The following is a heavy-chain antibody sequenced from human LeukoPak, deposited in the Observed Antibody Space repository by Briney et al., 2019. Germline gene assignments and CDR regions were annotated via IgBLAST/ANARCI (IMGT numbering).Heavy chain of an antibody. D-gene: IGHD6-6*01. J-gene: IGHJ4*02. Sequence: GGSLRLSCAASGFTVSSNYMSWVRQAPGKGLEWVSVIYSGGSTYYADSVKGRFTISRDNSKNTLYLQMNSLSAEDTAVYYCARKEYSSSSVDYWGQGTLVTVSS. CDR1: GFTVSSNY. CDR2: IYSGGST. V-gene: IGHV3-66*01. CDR3: ARKEYSSSSVDY.